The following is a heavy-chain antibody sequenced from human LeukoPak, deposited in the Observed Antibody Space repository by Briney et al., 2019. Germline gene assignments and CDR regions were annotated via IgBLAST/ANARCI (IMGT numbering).Heavy chain of an antibody. J-gene: IGHJ5*02. CDR1: GFTFSRNW. CDR2: IKQDGSEQ. Sequence: GGSLRLSCAASGFTFSRNWMSWVRQAPGKGLEWVANIKQDGSEQYYVDSVKGRFTIFRDNTKNSVFLQMSSLRVEDTAMYHCVRTAIAANWFDPWGQGTLVTVSS. V-gene: IGHV3-7*01. CDR3: VRTAIAANWFDP. D-gene: IGHD2-15*01.